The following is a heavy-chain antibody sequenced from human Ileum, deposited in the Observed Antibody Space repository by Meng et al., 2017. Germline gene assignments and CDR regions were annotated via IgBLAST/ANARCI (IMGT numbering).Heavy chain of an antibody. CDR1: GFFLSSYV. V-gene: IGHV3-30*10. CDR2: ISHDESNK. Sequence: GESLKTPCAAPGFFLSSYVMHWVRQAPGKGPEWVALISHDESNKGSRDSLKGRVTISRDISKNTLDLQMNSLRPEDTAVYYCAREGYSSGRAPAFDIWGQGTKVTVAS. CDR3: AREGYSSGRAPAFDI. D-gene: IGHD5-18*01. J-gene: IGHJ3*02.